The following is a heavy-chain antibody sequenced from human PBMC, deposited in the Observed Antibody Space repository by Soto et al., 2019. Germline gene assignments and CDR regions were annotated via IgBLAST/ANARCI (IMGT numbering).Heavy chain of an antibody. CDR2: IYYGGST. J-gene: IGHJ4*02. CDR1: GDSISSRRCY. D-gene: IGHD3-10*01. V-gene: IGHV4-39*01. Sequence: PXETLSLPCTVSGDSISSRRCYWGWIRQPPGKVLEWIGSIYYGGSTYYNPSLKSRVTISVDTSKNQFSLKLSSVTAADTAVYYCARSEYGSGSYYSNDWGQGTLVTVSS. CDR3: ARSEYGSGSYYSND.